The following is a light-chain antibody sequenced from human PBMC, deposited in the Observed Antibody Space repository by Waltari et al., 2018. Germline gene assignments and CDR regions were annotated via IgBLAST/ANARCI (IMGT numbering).Light chain of an antibody. J-gene: IGKJ4*01. V-gene: IGKV1-8*01. CDR1: QGISSY. CDR3: QQYYSYPLT. Sequence: AIRMTQSPSSFSSSTGDQVTIPFRPSQGISSYLAWYQPKPGKAPKVLIYAASTLQSGVPSRFSGSGSGTDFTLTISCLQSEDFAIYYCQQYYSYPLTFGGGTRVEIK. CDR2: AAS.